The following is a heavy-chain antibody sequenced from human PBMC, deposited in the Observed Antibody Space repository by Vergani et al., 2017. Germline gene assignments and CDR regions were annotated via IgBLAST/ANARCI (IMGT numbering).Heavy chain of an antibody. V-gene: IGHV3-11*04. CDR3: AKNPAIPPTRHCYAMDV. CDR2: ISPGASTV. Sequence: LEESGGGSVKPGGSLRLSCAASGFKFSDHYMSWIRQAPGKGLEWVSHISPGASTVSYTDSVTGRFTVSRDNDNNSLTLDMTTLRVEYTAVYYCAKNPAIPPTRHCYAMDVWGQGTTVTVSS. CDR1: GFKFSDHY. J-gene: IGHJ6*02. D-gene: IGHD2-2*02.